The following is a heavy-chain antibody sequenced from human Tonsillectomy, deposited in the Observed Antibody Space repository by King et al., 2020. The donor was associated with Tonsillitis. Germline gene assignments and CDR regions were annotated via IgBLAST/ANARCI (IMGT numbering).Heavy chain of an antibody. D-gene: IGHD3-22*01. V-gene: IGHV3-30*02. CDR1: GISFSSYG. J-gene: IGHJ4*02. Sequence: VQLVESGGGVVQPGGSLRVSCAASGISFSSYGMHWVRQAPGKGLEWVAFIRYDGSNEYYADSVKGRLPISRDNSKNTLFLRMNSLRAEDTAVYYCAKDATSYYDSSGHYYGVDYWGQGTLVTVSS. CDR2: IRYDGSNE. CDR3: AKDATSYYDSSGHYYGVDY.